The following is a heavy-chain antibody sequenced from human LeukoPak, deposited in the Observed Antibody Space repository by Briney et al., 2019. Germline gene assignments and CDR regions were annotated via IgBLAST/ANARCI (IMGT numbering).Heavy chain of an antibody. CDR3: ARVANHKPFDY. V-gene: IGHV4-39*01. D-gene: IGHD4/OR15-4a*01. Sequence: SETLSLTCTVSGGSISSSSYYWGWIRQPPGKGLEWIGSIYYSGSTYYNPSLKSRVTISVDTSKNQFSLKLSSVTAADTAVYYCARVANHKPFDYWGQGTLVTVSS. CDR2: IYYSGST. J-gene: IGHJ4*02. CDR1: GGSISSSSYY.